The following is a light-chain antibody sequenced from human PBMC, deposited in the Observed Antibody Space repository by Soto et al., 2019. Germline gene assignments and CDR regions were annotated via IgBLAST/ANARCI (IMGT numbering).Light chain of an antibody. J-gene: IGKJ4*01. Sequence: ELLLTQSPAPLSVSPGEGATLSCAASQSVSSNLAWYQQKPGQATRLLIYGASTRATGIPARFSGSGSGTEFTLTISSLQSEDFAVYYCQQYNNWPLTFGGGTKV. CDR2: GAS. CDR3: QQYNNWPLT. V-gene: IGKV3-15*01. CDR1: QSVSSN.